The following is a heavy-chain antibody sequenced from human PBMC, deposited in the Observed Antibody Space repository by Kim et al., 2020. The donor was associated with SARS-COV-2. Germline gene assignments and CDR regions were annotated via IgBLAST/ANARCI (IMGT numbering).Heavy chain of an antibody. Sequence: YGDSVRGRFTLSRDNSKNTLYLQMNSLRAEDTAIYYCAKQRGPSSGAFDIWGQGTMVTVSS. V-gene: IGHV3-23*01. J-gene: IGHJ3*02. CDR3: AKQRGPSSGAFDI. D-gene: IGHD3-10*01.